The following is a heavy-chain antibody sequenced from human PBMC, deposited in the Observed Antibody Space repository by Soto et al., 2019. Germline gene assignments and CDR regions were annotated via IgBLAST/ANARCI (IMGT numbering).Heavy chain of an antibody. CDR2: ISYDGSLQ. D-gene: IGHD5-18*01. CDR3: VSDRGYGHASVPYS. J-gene: IGHJ4*02. CDR1: GFAFSSYG. V-gene: IGHV3-30*03. Sequence: QAQLVESGGGVVQPGRSLRLSCAASGFAFSSYGMHWVRQAPGTGLEWVAVISYDGSLQHYADSVKGRFTISRDNAKHMVLLQLSSLRAKDTAVYYCVSDRGYGHASVPYSWGQGTLVRVSS.